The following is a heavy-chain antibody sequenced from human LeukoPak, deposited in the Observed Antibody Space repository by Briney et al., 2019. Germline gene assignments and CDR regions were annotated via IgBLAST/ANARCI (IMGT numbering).Heavy chain of an antibody. V-gene: IGHV3-23*01. D-gene: IGHD3-22*01. CDR1: GLTFSSYA. CDR2: ISGSGGST. CDR3: AKDNDSSGYYYDYFDY. J-gene: IGHJ4*02. Sequence: GGSLRLSCAASGLTFSSYAMSWVRQAPGKGLEWVSAISGSGGSTHYADSVKGRFTISRDNSKNTLYLQMNSLRAEDTAVYCCAKDNDSSGYYYDYFDYWGQGTLVTVSS.